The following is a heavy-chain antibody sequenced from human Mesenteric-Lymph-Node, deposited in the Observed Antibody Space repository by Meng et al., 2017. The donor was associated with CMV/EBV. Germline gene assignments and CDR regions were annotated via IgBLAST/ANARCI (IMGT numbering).Heavy chain of an antibody. Sequence: GESLKISCAASGFTFSSYSMNWVRQAPGKGLEWVSSISSSSSYIYYADSVKGRFTISRDNAKNSLYLQMNSLRAEDTAVYYCARDVGGYCSSTSCYVQGNWFDPWGQGTLVTVSS. CDR2: ISSSSSYI. D-gene: IGHD2-2*01. CDR1: GFTFSSYS. CDR3: ARDVGGYCSSTSCYVQGNWFDP. J-gene: IGHJ5*02. V-gene: IGHV3-21*01.